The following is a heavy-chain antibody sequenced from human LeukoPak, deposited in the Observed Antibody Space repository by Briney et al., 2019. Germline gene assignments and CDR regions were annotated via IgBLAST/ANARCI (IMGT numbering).Heavy chain of an antibody. D-gene: IGHD4-11*01. J-gene: IGHJ4*02. V-gene: IGHV3-48*01. CDR1: GFTFSAYS. Sequence: GGSMRLSCAASGFTFSAYSMNWVRQAPEKGLEWVSYIGSSSSPIYYADSVKGRFTISRDNAKNSLYLQMDSLRAEDTAVYYCARDQAYSFDYWGQGTLVTVSS. CDR2: IGSSSSPI. CDR3: ARDQAYSFDY.